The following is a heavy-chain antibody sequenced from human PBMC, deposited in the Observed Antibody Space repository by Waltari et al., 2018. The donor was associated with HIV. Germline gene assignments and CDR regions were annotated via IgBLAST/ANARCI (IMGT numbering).Heavy chain of an antibody. V-gene: IGHV4-31*03. D-gene: IGHD2-2*01. Sequence: QVQLQESGPGLVKPSQTLSLTCTVSGGSISSGGHYWSWIRQHPGKGLEWIGYIYYSGSTYYNPSLKSRVTISVDTSKNQFSLKLSSVTAADTAVYYCARVGSDCSSTSCYSTFDPWGQGTLVTVSS. CDR1: GGSISSGGHY. CDR2: IYYSGST. CDR3: ARVGSDCSSTSCYSTFDP. J-gene: IGHJ5*02.